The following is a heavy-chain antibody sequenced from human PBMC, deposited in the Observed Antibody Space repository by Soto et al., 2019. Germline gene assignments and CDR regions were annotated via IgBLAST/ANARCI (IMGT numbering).Heavy chain of an antibody. Sequence: PGGSLRLSCAASGFTFSNSYMSWVRQAPGKGLEWVANIKQDGSEKYYVDSVKGRFTISRDNAKNSLYLQMNSLRAEDTAVYYCARVPGVLWFGELNFDYWGQGTLVNVS. CDR3: ARVPGVLWFGELNFDY. D-gene: IGHD3-10*01. J-gene: IGHJ4*02. V-gene: IGHV3-7*01. CDR2: IKQDGSEK. CDR1: GFTFSNSY.